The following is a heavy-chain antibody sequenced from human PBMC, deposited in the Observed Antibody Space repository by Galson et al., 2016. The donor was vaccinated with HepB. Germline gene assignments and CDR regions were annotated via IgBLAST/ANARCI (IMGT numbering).Heavy chain of an antibody. Sequence: SETLSLTCTVSGSSIIDYYWGWIRQPAGKGLEWIGRIYGSGGTDYNPSFKSRVTMSLDTSKKQVSLRLTSVTAADTAVYFCARDVIWDFWSGYFDSWGQGILVTVSS. D-gene: IGHD3-3*01. CDR2: IYGSGGT. CDR3: ARDVIWDFWSGYFDS. CDR1: GSSIIDYY. V-gene: IGHV4-4*07. J-gene: IGHJ4*02.